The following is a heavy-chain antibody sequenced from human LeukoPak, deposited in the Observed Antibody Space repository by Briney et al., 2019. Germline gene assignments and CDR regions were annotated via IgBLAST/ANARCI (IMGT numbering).Heavy chain of an antibody. D-gene: IGHD1-14*01. CDR3: VGDPTTNRYQYFQY. Sequence: GGSLRPSCTASGFIFSNFGVNWVRQAPGKGLEWVSCMDRHSDIYYADSVKRRFTISRDNARNSVYLQMNSLTVEDSGVYYCVGDPTTNRYQYFQYWGQGALVTVSS. J-gene: IGHJ4*02. CDR2: MDRHSDI. CDR1: GFIFSNFG. V-gene: IGHV3-21*01.